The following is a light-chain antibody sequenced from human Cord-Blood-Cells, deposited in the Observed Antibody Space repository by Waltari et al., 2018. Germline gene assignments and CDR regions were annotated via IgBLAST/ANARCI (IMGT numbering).Light chain of an antibody. CDR3: QVWDSSTVV. CDR2: RDS. Sequence: SYDLTQPLSVSVALGPTARLTCGGTHIGIKNAHWYQQKPGQALGRVIYRDSNRPSGIPEGFSGSKSGNTATLTISRAQAGDEADYYCQVWDSSTVVFGGGTKLTVL. CDR1: HIGIKN. V-gene: IGLV3-9*01. J-gene: IGLJ2*01.